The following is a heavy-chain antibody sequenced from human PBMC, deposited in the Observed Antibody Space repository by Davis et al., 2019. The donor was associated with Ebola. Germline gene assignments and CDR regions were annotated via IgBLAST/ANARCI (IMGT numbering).Heavy chain of an antibody. CDR1: GFSVSSNY. CDR3: ARDMGTAMVLYDYGMDV. V-gene: IGHV3-21*01. D-gene: IGHD5-18*01. Sequence: GESLKTPCAASGFSVSSNYMNWVRQAPGKGLECVSSISGSTTFIHYADSVKGRFTISRDAKNSLYLQMNSLTAEDTAVYYCARDMGTAMVLYDYGMDVWGKGTTVTVSS. CDR2: ISGSTTFI. J-gene: IGHJ6*04.